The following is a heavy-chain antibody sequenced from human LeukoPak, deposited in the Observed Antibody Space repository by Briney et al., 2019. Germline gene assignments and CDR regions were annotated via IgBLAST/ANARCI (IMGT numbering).Heavy chain of an antibody. V-gene: IGHV3-11*06. J-gene: IGHJ4*02. CDR2: ISSSSSYT. CDR1: GFTFSDYY. CDR3: ARDSYSSSWYDY. D-gene: IGHD6-13*01. Sequence: GGSLRLSCAASGFTFSDYYMSWIRQAPGKGLEWVSYISSSSSYTNYADSVKGRFTISRDNAKNSLYLQMNSLRAEDTAVYYCARDSYSSSWYDYWGQGTLVTVSS.